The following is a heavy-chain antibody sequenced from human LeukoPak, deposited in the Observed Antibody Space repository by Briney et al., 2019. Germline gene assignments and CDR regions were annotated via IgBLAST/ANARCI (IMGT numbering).Heavy chain of an antibody. CDR1: GYSISSGYY. CDR2: IYHSGST. J-gene: IGHJ4*02. D-gene: IGHD5-18*01. V-gene: IGHV4-38-2*02. Sequence: SETLSLTCTVSGYSISSGYYWGWIRQPPGKGLEWIGSIYHSGSTYYNPSHKSRVTISVDTSKNQFSLKLSSVTAADTAVYYCARSIDSGYGYYFDYWGQGTLVAVSS. CDR3: ARSIDSGYGYYFDY.